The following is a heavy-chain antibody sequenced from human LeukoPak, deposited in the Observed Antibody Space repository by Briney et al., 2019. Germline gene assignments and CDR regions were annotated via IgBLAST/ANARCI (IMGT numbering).Heavy chain of an antibody. V-gene: IGHV4-34*01. CDR3: AREGYYYYGMDV. CDR1: GGSFSGYH. J-gene: IGHJ6*02. CDR2: INHSGST. Sequence: PSETLSLTCAVYGGSFSGYHWSWIRQPPGKGLEWIGEINHSGSTNYNPSLKSRVTISVDTSKNQFSLKLSSVTAADTAVYYCAREGYYYYGMDVWGQGTTVTVSS.